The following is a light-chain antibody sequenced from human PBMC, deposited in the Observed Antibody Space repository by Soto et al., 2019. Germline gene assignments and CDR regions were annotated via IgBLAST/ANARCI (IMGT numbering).Light chain of an antibody. CDR1: SSNIGAGYD. J-gene: IGLJ2*01. CDR2: GNS. V-gene: IGLV1-40*01. Sequence: QSVLTQPPSVSGAPGQRVTISCTGSSSNIGAGYDVHWYQQLPGTAPKLLIYGNSNRPSGVPDRFPGSKSSTSASLAITGLQAGDEADYYCQSYDSSLSGSVVFGGGTKLTVL. CDR3: QSYDSSLSGSVV.